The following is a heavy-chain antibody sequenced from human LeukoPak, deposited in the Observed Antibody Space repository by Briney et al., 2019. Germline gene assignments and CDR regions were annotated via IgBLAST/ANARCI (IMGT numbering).Heavy chain of an antibody. CDR2: ISSSSSYI. CDR3: ARVKYYDSSGYQKYYFDY. Sequence: GGSLRLSCAASGFTLSGYSMNWVRQAPGKGLEWVSSISSSSSYIYYSDSVKGRFTISRDNAKNSLYLQMNSLRAEDTALYYCARVKYYDSSGYQKYYFDYWGQGTLVTVSS. V-gene: IGHV3-21*04. CDR1: GFTLSGYS. J-gene: IGHJ4*02. D-gene: IGHD3-22*01.